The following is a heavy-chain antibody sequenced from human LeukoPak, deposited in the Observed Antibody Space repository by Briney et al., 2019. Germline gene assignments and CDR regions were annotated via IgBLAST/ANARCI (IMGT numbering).Heavy chain of an antibody. V-gene: IGHV3-74*01. CDR3: AKETVVVVAATPDAFDI. CDR1: GFTFSSYW. Sequence: PGGSLRLSCAASGFTFSSYWMYWVRQAPGKGLVWVSRIKPDGSNTFYADSVKGRFTISRDNAKNTLYLQMNSLRAEDTAVYYCAKETVVVVAATPDAFDIWGQGTMVTVSS. CDR2: IKPDGSNT. J-gene: IGHJ3*02. D-gene: IGHD2-15*01.